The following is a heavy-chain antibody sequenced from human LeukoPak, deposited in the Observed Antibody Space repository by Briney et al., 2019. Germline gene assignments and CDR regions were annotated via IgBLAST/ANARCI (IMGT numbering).Heavy chain of an antibody. CDR3: ASAYCGGDCYHPLYYFDY. V-gene: IGHV4-39*01. CDR2: IYYSGST. Sequence: PETLSLTCTVSGGSISSSSYYWGWIRQPPGKGLEWIGSIYYSGSTYYNPSLKSRVTISVDTSKNQFSLKLSSVTAADTAVYYCASAYCGGDCYHPLYYFDYWGQGTLVTVSS. D-gene: IGHD2-21*02. CDR1: GGSISSSSYY. J-gene: IGHJ4*02.